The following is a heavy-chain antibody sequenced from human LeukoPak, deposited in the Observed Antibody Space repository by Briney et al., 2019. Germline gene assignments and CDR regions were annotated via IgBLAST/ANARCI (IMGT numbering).Heavy chain of an antibody. CDR1: GGSISSYY. CDR2: IYNSGTT. V-gene: IGHV4-59*01. J-gene: IGHJ4*02. D-gene: IGHD1-1*01. CDR3: ARDRELGY. Sequence: PSETLSLTCSVSGGSISSYYWSWIRQPPGNALEWIAYIYNSGTTSYNPSLKSRVTIPVDTSKNQFSLKLNSVTAADTAVYYCARDRELGYWGQGTLVTVSS.